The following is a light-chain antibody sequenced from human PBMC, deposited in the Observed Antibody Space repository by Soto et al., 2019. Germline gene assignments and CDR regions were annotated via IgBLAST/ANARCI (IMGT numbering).Light chain of an antibody. J-gene: IGKJ2*01. CDR3: QQSYITPAT. CDR2: GAS. Sequence: DIPMTQSPSSLSASVGDRVTITCRASQFISTYLNWYQQKPGKAPNLLIYGASSLQSGVPSRFSGSGSGTDFTLAIGSLQPEDSAIYYCQQSYITPATFGQGTKLEIK. CDR1: QFISTY. V-gene: IGKV1-39*01.